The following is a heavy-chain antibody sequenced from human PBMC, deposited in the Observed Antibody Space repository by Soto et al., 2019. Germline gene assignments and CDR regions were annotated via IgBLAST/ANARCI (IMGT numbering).Heavy chain of an antibody. CDR1: GFTFSDYY. Sequence: LRLSCAASGFTFSDYYMRWIRQAPGKGLEWVSYISSSGSTIYYADSVKGRFTISRDNAKNSLYLQMNSLRAEDTAVYYCARNPTGGRFYYYYYGMDVWGQGTTVTVSS. J-gene: IGHJ6*02. CDR2: ISSSGSTI. V-gene: IGHV3-11*01. D-gene: IGHD3-16*01. CDR3: ARNPTGGRFYYYYYGMDV.